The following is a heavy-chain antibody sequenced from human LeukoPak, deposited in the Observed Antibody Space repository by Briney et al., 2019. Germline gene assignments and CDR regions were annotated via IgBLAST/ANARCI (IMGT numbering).Heavy chain of an antibody. CDR3: TTTLVPSNYVDY. D-gene: IGHD6-13*01. CDR2: IKTRADGGTT. J-gene: IGHJ4*02. V-gene: IGHV3-15*01. CDR1: GFTFSNAW. Sequence: GGSLRLSCAASGFTFSNAWMSWVPQAPGKGLEWVGRIKTRADGGTTDYAAPVKGRFTISRDDSKDTLFLQMNSLKTEDTAVYYCTTTLVPSNYVDYWGQGTLVTVSS.